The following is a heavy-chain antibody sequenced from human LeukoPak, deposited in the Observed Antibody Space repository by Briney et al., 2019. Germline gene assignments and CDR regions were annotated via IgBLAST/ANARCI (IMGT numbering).Heavy chain of an antibody. CDR3: AKDRSSSWYGAFDY. V-gene: IGHV3-9*01. CDR2: ISWNSGSI. Sequence: GGSLRLSCAASGFTFDDYAMHWVRQAPGKGLEWVSGISWNSGSIGYADSVKGRFTISRDNAKNSLYLQMNSLRDEDTALYYCAKDRSSSWYGAFDYWGQGTLVTVSS. D-gene: IGHD6-13*01. CDR1: GFTFDDYA. J-gene: IGHJ4*02.